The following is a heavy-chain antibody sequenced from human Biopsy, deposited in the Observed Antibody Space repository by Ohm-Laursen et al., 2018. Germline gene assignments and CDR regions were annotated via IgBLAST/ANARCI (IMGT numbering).Heavy chain of an antibody. V-gene: IGHV3-9*01. J-gene: IGHJ4*02. CDR3: AKDKGAHINYGDLYYFDS. CDR1: RFTFEDYA. CDR2: IDWNRGSI. D-gene: IGHD3-10*01. Sequence: LRLSCAATRFTFEDYAMHWVRLTPGKGLEWVSGIDWNRGSIAYGDSVKGRFTTSRDNGKNFLYLQMSSLRVEDTALYFCAKDKGAHINYGDLYYFDSWGPGTMVTVSA.